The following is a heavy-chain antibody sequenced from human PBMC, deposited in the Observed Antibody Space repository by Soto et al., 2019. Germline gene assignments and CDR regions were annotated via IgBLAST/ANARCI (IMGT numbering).Heavy chain of an antibody. CDR2: IGSSSSTI. D-gene: IGHD2-21*01. J-gene: IGHJ3*02. V-gene: IGHV3-48*02. Sequence: PGGSLRLSCAASGFTFSTYSMNWVRQAPGKGLEWVSYIGSSSSTIYYADSVKGRFTISRDNAKNSLYLQMNSLRDEDTAVYYCAREVALWADALDIWGQGTMVTVSS. CDR3: AREVALWADALDI. CDR1: GFTFSTYS.